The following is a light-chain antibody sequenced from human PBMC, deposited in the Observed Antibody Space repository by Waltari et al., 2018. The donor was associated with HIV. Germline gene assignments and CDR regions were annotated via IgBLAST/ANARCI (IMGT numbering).Light chain of an antibody. V-gene: IGKV3-15*01. CDR3: QEYNSWPPRYT. J-gene: IGKJ2*01. CDR1: QTIGIN. Sequence: EIVMTQSPATLSVSPGERGIVSCRASQTIGINLAWYQQKPGQGPRLLIYGASTRATGIPGRFNGTVSGTDFTLTISSLQSEDFAFYYCQEYNSWPPRYTSGQGTKVEMK. CDR2: GAS.